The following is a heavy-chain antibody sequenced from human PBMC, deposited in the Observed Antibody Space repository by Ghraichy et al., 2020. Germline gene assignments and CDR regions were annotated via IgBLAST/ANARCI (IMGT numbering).Heavy chain of an antibody. J-gene: IGHJ5*02. CDR2: ISGSSSTI. CDR1: GFTFSSYS. V-gene: IGHV3-48*01. CDR3: ARARVGATPIWFDP. D-gene: IGHD1-26*01. Sequence: GESLNISCAASGFTFSSYSMIWVRQAPGKGLEWLSYISGSSSTIYYADSVKGRFTISRDNAKNSLYLQMNSLRAEDTAVYYCARARVGATPIWFDPWGQGTLVTVSS.